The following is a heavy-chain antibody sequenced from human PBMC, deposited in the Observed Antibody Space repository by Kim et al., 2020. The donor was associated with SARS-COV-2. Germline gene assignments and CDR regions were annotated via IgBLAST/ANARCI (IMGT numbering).Heavy chain of an antibody. CDR2: IKEDGSEE. J-gene: IGHJ3*02. CDR3: VRFSKGDGVGALLDAFEI. CDR1: GFTFSNYW. Sequence: GGSLRLSCAASGFTFSNYWMSWVRQAPGKGLEWVANIKEDGSEEYYVDSVKGRFTISRDNAQNSLFLQMDSLRADDTAVYYCVRFSKGDGVGALLDAFEIWGQGTMVTVSS. V-gene: IGHV3-7*03. D-gene: IGHD1-26*01.